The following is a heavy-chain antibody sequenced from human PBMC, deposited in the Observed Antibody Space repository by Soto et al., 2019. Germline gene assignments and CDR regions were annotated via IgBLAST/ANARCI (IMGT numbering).Heavy chain of an antibody. Sequence: GGSLRLSCAASGFTFSSYAMSWVRQAPGKGLEWVSAISGSGGSTYYADSVKGRFTISRDNSKNTRYLQMNSLRAEDTAVYYCAKDQHDSSGYYLDYWGQGTLVTVSS. CDR3: AKDQHDSSGYYLDY. CDR2: ISGSGGST. D-gene: IGHD3-22*01. J-gene: IGHJ4*02. CDR1: GFTFSSYA. V-gene: IGHV3-23*01.